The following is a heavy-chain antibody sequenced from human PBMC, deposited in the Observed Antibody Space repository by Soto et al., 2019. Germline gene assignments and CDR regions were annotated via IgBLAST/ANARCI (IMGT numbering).Heavy chain of an antibody. CDR1: GFTFNNYA. J-gene: IGHJ4*02. V-gene: IGHV3-23*01. CDR3: AKDRLEVLGIYIFDS. Sequence: EVQLLESGGGLVQPGGSLRLSCAASGFTFNNYAMNWVRQSPGKGLEWVSGISGSGDSTHYTDSVKGRFTISRDNSKNTLYLQMNSLRAEDTAVYHCAKDRLEVLGIYIFDSWGQGTPVTVSS. CDR2: ISGSGDST. D-gene: IGHD2-8*02.